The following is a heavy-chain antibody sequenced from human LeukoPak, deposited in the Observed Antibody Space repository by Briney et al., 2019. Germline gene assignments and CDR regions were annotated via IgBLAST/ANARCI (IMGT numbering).Heavy chain of an antibody. J-gene: IGHJ3*01. CDR2: IKQDNIEK. D-gene: IGHD3-10*01. CDR3: AREGMVRGVPDAFDL. V-gene: IGHV3-7*01. Sequence: GGSLRLSCAASGFTFSSYWMDWVRQVPGKGLEWVANIKQDNIEKYFVGSVKGRIAISRDNAKNSLYLQMNSLRVEDTAVYYCAREGMVRGVPDAFDLWGQGTMVTVSS. CDR1: GFTFSSYW.